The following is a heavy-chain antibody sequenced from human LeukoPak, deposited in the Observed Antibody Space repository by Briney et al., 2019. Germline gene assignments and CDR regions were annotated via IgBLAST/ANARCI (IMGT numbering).Heavy chain of an antibody. D-gene: IGHD1-14*01. V-gene: IGHV1-18*04. CDR1: GYTFTNYG. Sequence: ASVKVPCKASGYTFTNYGISWVRQAPGQGLEWMSWISANNGETRYAQNFQGRVTMTTDTSTTTAYMELRSLRSDDTAVYYCARVPPSAHQVFSSDYWGQGTQVTVSS. CDR3: ARVPPSAHQVFSSDY. CDR2: ISANNGET. J-gene: IGHJ4*02.